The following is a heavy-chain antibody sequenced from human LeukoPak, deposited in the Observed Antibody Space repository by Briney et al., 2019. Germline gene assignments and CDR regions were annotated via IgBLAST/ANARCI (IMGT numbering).Heavy chain of an antibody. V-gene: IGHV3-13*01. D-gene: IGHD3-10*01. CDR1: GFTFSSYD. J-gene: IGHJ6*03. Sequence: GGSLRLSCAASGFTFSSYDIHWVRQATGKGLEWVSGIGTAGEIYYPGSVKGRFTISRENAKNSLYLQMNSLRAEDTAVYYCAKGGGRYYGSGSYPYYYYYMDVWGKGTTVTVSS. CDR2: IGTAGEI. CDR3: AKGGGRYYGSGSYPYYYYYMDV.